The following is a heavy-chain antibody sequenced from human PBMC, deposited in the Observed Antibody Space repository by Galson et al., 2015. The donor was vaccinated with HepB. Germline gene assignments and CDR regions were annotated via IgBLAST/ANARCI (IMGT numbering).Heavy chain of an antibody. D-gene: IGHD2-2*01. J-gene: IGHJ2*01. Sequence: SVKVSCKASGGTFSSYAISWVRQAPGQGLEWMGGIIPIFGTANYAQKFQGRVTITADESTSTAYMELSSLRSEDTAVYYCARAREDIVVVPAAINHSFDLWGRGTLVTVSS. CDR1: GGTFSSYA. CDR2: IIPIFGTA. V-gene: IGHV1-69*13. CDR3: ARAREDIVVVPAAINHSFDL.